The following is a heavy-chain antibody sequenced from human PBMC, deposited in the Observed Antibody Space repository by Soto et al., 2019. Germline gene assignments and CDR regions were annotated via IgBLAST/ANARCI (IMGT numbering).Heavy chain of an antibody. D-gene: IGHD3-16*01. CDR2: IKNKPDGETT. Sequence: GGSLRLSCAASGFTFSNAWMNWVRQAPGKGPEWVGRIKNKPDGETTDYAAPVRGRFAISRDDSIDTLYLQMYSLKPEDTAVYYGSTEPSYYYFDYWGQGTQVTVSS. V-gene: IGHV3-15*07. CDR3: STEPSYYYFDY. J-gene: IGHJ4*02. CDR1: GFTFSNAW.